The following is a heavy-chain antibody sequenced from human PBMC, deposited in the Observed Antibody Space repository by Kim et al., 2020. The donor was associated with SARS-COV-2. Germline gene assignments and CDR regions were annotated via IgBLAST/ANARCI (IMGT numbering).Heavy chain of an antibody. CDR1: GGSFSGYY. D-gene: IGHD4-17*01. CDR2: INHSGST. J-gene: IGHJ4*02. Sequence: SETLSLTCAVYGGSFSGYYWSWIRQPPGKGLEWIGEINHSGSTNYNPSLKSRVTISVDTSKNQFSLKLSSVTAADTAVYYCARKSTVTTVVGYFDYWGQGTLVTVSS. CDR3: ARKSTVTTVVGYFDY. V-gene: IGHV4-34*01.